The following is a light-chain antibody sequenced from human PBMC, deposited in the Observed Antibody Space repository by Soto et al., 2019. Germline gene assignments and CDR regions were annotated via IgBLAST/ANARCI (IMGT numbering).Light chain of an antibody. CDR2: AAS. Sequence: DIQMTQSPSSVSASVGDRVTISCQASQGISRSLAWYQQKPGKAPKLLIYAASSLQSGVPSRFSGSGFGTDFTLTISCLQSEDFATYYCQQYYSYPPLTFGGGTKVDIK. J-gene: IGKJ4*01. CDR3: QQYYSYPPLT. CDR1: QGISRS. V-gene: IGKV1D-12*01.